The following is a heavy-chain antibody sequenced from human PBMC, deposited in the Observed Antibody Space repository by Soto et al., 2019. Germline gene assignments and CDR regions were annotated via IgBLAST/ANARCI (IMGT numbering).Heavy chain of an antibody. Sequence: QVQLVQSGAEVKKPGSSVKVSCKASGGTFGSYAISWVRQAPGQGLEWMGGIIPIPGTANYAQKFQGRVTIVADASTGTGYMELSSLRSEDTAVYYCARSQGSSTGFEIYYYYYYGMDVWGQGTTVTVSS. CDR3: ARSQGSSTGFEIYYYYYYGMDV. CDR2: IIPIPGTA. D-gene: IGHD2-2*01. CDR1: GGTFGSYA. J-gene: IGHJ6*02. V-gene: IGHV1-69*01.